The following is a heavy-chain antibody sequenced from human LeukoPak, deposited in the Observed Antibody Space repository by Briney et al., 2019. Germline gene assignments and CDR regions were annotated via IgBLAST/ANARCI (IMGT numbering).Heavy chain of an antibody. CDR3: VGSLGGKSGY. J-gene: IGHJ4*02. Sequence: GGSLRLSCAASGFTFSNYWMHWLRQAPGKGLVWVSHINSDGSTTNYADSVKGRFTISRDNAKNTLYLQMNSLRAEDTAVCYCVGSLGGKSGYWGQGTLVTVSS. CDR2: INSDGSTT. CDR1: GFTFSNYW. D-gene: IGHD4-23*01. V-gene: IGHV3-74*01.